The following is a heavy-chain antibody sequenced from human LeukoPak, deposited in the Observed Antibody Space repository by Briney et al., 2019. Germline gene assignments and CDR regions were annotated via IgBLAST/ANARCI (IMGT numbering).Heavy chain of an antibody. D-gene: IGHD3-22*01. Sequence: SVKVSCKASGGTFSSYTISWVRQAPGQGLEWMGRIIPILGIANYAQKFQGRVTIIADKSTSTAYMELSSLRSEDTAVYYCAGPGIDYDSSGYYSPDAFDIWGQGTMVTVSS. CDR2: IIPILGIA. J-gene: IGHJ3*02. CDR3: AGPGIDYDSSGYYSPDAFDI. CDR1: GGTFSSYT. V-gene: IGHV1-69*02.